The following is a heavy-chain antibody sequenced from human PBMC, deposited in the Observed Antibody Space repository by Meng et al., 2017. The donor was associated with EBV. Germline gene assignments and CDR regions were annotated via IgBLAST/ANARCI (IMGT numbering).Heavy chain of an antibody. J-gene: IGHJ4*02. Sequence: QLKKTGSTEKKQENSVETTCNKKGYTGTSYGRQKERRAPKKKLERKRWINNNTGNPTYAQGFTGRFVFSLDTSVSTAYLQISSLKAEDTAVYYCARAPSTSPQGDYWGQGTLVTVSS. CDR2: INNNTGNP. CDR3: ARAPSTSPQGDY. V-gene: IGHV7-4-1*02. CDR1: GYTGTSYG. D-gene: IGHD3-3*02.